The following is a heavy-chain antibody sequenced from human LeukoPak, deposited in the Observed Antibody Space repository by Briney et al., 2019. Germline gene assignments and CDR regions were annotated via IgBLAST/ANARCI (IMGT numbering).Heavy chain of an antibody. CDR2: VYYGRSP. CDR1: GASISRSTYY. J-gene: IGHJ4*02. CDR3: ARSSGTGTFSY. V-gene: IGHV4-39*02. D-gene: IGHD6-25*01. Sequence: SETLSLTCTVSGASISRSTYYWAWIRQPPGKGLEWIGSVYYGRSPYFNPSLESRATISVDTSKNHFSLKMSSVTAADTAVYYCARSSGTGTFSYWGQGTLVTVSS.